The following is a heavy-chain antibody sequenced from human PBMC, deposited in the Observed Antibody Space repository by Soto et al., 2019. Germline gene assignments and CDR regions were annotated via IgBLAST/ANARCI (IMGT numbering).Heavy chain of an antibody. J-gene: IGHJ6*02. D-gene: IGHD2-21*02. CDR3: ARDLWGYCGTDCYPLDV. CDR2: MYNTGST. Sequence: SETLSLTCTVSGGSISGYYWSWIRQPPGKGLEWIGYMYNTGSTVYNPSFKSRVTISVDTSKSQFSLRLNSVTAADTAVYYCARDLWGYCGTDCYPLDVCGQGTTVTVSS. V-gene: IGHV4-59*01. CDR1: GGSISGYY.